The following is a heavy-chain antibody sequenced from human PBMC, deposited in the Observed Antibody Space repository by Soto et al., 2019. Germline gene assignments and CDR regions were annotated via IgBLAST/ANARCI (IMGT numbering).Heavy chain of an antibody. CDR1: GDSISSGDYS. CDR2: IDYSGST. D-gene: IGHD2-21*01. Sequence: SETLSLTCTVSGDSISSGDYSWSWIRQPPGKGLEWIGYIDYSGSTYNNPSLKSRLTLSIDTSKNQFSLNLTSVTAADTAVYFCAKYDGDYGPYGMDAWGQGPTVTVSS. V-gene: IGHV4-30-4*01. CDR3: AKYDGDYGPYGMDA. J-gene: IGHJ6*02.